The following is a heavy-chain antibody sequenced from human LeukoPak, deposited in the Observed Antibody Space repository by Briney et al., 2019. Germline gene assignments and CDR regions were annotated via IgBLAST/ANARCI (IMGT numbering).Heavy chain of an antibody. D-gene: IGHD2-21*02. CDR1: GFTFSSYA. CDR2: ISYDGSNK. V-gene: IGHV3-30-3*01. Sequence: GGSLRLSCAASGFTFSSYAMHWVRQAPGKGLEWVAVISYDGSNKCYADSVKGRFTISRDNSKNTLYLQMNSLRAEDTAVYYCARDGSAYCGGDCYSHFFDYWGQGTLVTVSS. J-gene: IGHJ4*02. CDR3: ARDGSAYCGGDCYSHFFDY.